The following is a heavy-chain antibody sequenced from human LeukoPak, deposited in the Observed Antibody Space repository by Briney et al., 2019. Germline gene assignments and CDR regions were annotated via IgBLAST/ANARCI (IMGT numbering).Heavy chain of an antibody. Sequence: GGSLRLSCAASGFTFSDYYMSWVRQAPGKGLEWVSYISSSGSTIYYADSVKGRFTISRDNAKNSLYLQMNSLRAEDTAVYYCAKDFGAVAGPLDYWGQGTLVTVSS. CDR1: GFTFSDYY. CDR3: AKDFGAVAGPLDY. D-gene: IGHD6-19*01. CDR2: ISSSGSTI. V-gene: IGHV3-11*01. J-gene: IGHJ4*02.